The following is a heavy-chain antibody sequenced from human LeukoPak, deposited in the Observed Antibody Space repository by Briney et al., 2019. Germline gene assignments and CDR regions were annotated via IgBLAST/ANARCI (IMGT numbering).Heavy chain of an antibody. CDR1: GFTLSSFW. V-gene: IGHV3-74*01. J-gene: IGHJ4*02. CDR3: ARGAWGYSVHIDN. CDR2: INSDGTDT. D-gene: IGHD3-16*01. Sequence: TGGSLRLSCATSGFTLSSFWMHWVRQPPGKGLVWVSRINSDGTDTNYADSAKGRFTISRDNTKNTVYLQMNSLGAEDTAVYYCARGAWGYSVHIDNWGQGALVTVSS.